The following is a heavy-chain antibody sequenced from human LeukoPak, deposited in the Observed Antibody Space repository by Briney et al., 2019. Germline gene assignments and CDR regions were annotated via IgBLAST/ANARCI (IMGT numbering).Heavy chain of an antibody. CDR3: ARSIQYDY. J-gene: IGHJ4*02. CDR2: TSVYNGYT. D-gene: IGHD4-11*01. V-gene: IGHV1-18*01. Sequence: GASVKVSCKASGGTFSSYAISWVRQAPGQGLEWMGWTSVYNGYTNYAQKLQGRVTMTTDTSTSTAYMELRSLRSDDTAVYYCARSIQYDYWGQGTLVTVSS. CDR1: GGTFSSYA.